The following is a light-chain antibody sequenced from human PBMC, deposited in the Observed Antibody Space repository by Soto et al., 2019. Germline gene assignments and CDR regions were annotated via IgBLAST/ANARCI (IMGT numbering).Light chain of an antibody. CDR1: SSDAGNYNF. J-gene: IGLJ3*02. V-gene: IGLV2-23*01. CDR2: EDS. CDR3: CSYAGSSTSWV. Sequence: QSVLTQPASVSGSPGQSITISCTGTSSDAGNYNFVFWYQQHPGKAPKVIIYEDSTRPSGVSNRISGSKSGNTASLTISGLQAEDEADYYCCSYAGSSTSWVFGGGTKLTVL.